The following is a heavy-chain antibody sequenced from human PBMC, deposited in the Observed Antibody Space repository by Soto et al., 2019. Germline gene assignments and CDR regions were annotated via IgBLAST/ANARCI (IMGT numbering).Heavy chain of an antibody. J-gene: IGHJ6*03. CDR1: GFTFSNYA. V-gene: IGHV3-64*01. CDR3: ARREQSDYYYMDV. D-gene: IGHD6-19*01. CDR2: ISSNGVGT. Sequence: EVQLVESGGGLVQPGGSVRLSCAASGFTFSNYAMDWVRQAPGKVLEYVSGISSNGVGTYYANSVKDRFTISRDNSKNTLYLQMGSLRAEDMAVNYCARREQSDYYYMDVWGKGTSVTVSS.